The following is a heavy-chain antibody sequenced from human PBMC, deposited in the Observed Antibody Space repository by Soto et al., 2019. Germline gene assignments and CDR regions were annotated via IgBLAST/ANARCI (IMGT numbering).Heavy chain of an antibody. CDR1: GFTFNNYA. CDR3: SKDWALVGPQPY. Sequence: EVQLLESGGGLVQPGGSLILSCAASGFTFNNYAMSWVRQSPTKGLEWVSGISASGDTYYADSVRGRFTITRDNSKNTMSIQMNRLRVEDTAIYYCSKDWALVGPQPYGGKGTLVTVS. J-gene: IGHJ4*02. D-gene: IGHD3-16*01. V-gene: IGHV3-23*01. CDR2: ISASGDT.